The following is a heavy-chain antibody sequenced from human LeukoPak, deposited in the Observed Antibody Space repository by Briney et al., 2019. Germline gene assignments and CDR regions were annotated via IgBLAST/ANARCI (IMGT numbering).Heavy chain of an antibody. CDR2: ISGSGDST. J-gene: IGHJ4*02. Sequence: GGTLRLSCAASGFTFNSYDMSWVRQAPGKGLEWVSAISGSGDSTYYADSVKGRFTISRDNSKNTLYLQMNSLRAEDTALYYCVRDFRFLEDFWGQGTLVTVSS. V-gene: IGHV3-23*01. CDR1: GFTFNSYD. CDR3: VRDFRFLEDF. D-gene: IGHD3-3*01.